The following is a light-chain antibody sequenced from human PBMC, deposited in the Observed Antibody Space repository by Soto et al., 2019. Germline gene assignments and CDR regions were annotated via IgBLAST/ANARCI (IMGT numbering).Light chain of an antibody. CDR3: QQYGSPPQT. CDR2: GAS. Sequence: EIVLTQSPGTLSLSPGERATLSCRASQSVSSSYLAWYQQKPGQAPRLLIYGASSRATGIPDRFSGSGSGKDFTLTISRLEPEDFAVYYCQQYGSPPQTFGQGTKVEI. J-gene: IGKJ1*01. V-gene: IGKV3-20*01. CDR1: QSVSSSY.